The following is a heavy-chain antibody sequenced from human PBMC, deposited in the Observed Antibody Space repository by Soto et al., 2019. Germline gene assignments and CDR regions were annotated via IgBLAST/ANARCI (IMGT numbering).Heavy chain of an antibody. D-gene: IGHD4-17*01. CDR3: GRRNGDSGRLNY. CDR2: MNPNSGNT. CDR1: GYTFTSYD. Sequence: ASVKVSCKASGYTFTSYDINLVRQATGQGLEWMGWMNPNSGNTDYAQKFRGRVTMTRDTSIRTAYMELSGLTSEDTAVDYCGRRNGDSGRLNYWGWGTLATASS. J-gene: IGHJ4*02. V-gene: IGHV1-8*01.